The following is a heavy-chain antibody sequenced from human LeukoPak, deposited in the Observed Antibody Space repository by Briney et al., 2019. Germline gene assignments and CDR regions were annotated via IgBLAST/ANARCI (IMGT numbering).Heavy chain of an antibody. V-gene: IGHV4-34*01. CDR2: INHSGST. J-gene: IGHJ4*02. CDR3: ARGSKIYPAYFDY. D-gene: IGHD2-2*01. Sequence: SETLSLTCAVYGGSFSGYYWSWIRQPPGKGLEWIGEINHSGSTNYNPSLKSRVTISVDTSKNQFSLKLSSVTAADTAVYYCARGSKIYPAYFDYWGQGTLVTVSS. CDR1: GGSFSGYY.